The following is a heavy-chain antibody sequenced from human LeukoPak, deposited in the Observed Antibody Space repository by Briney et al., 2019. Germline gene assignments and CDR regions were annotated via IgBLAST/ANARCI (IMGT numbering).Heavy chain of an antibody. CDR1: GGTFSSYA. Sequence: ASVKVSCKASGGTFSSYAISWVRQAPGQGLEWMGGIIPIFGTANYAQKFQGRVTITTDESTSTAYMELSSLRSEDTAVYYCARPEQLDRYYYYYYYMDVWGKGTTVTVSS. CDR2: IIPIFGTA. D-gene: IGHD6-6*01. J-gene: IGHJ6*03. CDR3: ARPEQLDRYYYYYYYMDV. V-gene: IGHV1-69*05.